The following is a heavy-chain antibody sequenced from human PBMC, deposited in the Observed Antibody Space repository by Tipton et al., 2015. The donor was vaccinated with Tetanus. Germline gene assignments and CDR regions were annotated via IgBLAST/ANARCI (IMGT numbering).Heavy chain of an antibody. J-gene: IGHJ4*02. CDR2: INSDGSST. D-gene: IGHD5-18*01. Sequence: SLRLSCAASGFTFSSYAMSWVRQAPGKGLVWVSRINSDGSSTSYADSVKGRFTISRDNAKNTLSLQMNSLRAEDTAVYYCARLSANSYGYPQFDYWGQGTLVTVSS. V-gene: IGHV3-74*01. CDR3: ARLSANSYGYPQFDY. CDR1: GFTFSSYA.